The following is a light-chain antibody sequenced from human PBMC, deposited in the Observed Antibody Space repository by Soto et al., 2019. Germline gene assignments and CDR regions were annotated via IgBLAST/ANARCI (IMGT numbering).Light chain of an antibody. V-gene: IGKV3-20*01. Sequence: IVLTQSPGTLSLSPGERATLSCRASRSVSSSYLAWFQQKPGQAPRLLIYGASSRVTGIPDRFSGSGSGTHFTLTISRREPEDFAVYYCQDPSSSSLTFGEGTKVEI. J-gene: IGKJ4*01. CDR2: GAS. CDR1: RSVSSSY. CDR3: QDPSSSSLT.